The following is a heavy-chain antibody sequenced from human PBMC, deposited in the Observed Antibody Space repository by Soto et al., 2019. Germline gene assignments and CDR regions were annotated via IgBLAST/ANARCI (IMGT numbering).Heavy chain of an antibody. Sequence: EVQLVESGGGLVQPGGSLRLSCAASGFTFSNHWMHWVRQAPGKGLVWVSHINYDGSSTTYADSVKGRFTISRDNAKSTLYLQMNSLRAEDTALYYCASSRYCRGGTCFGSRDYWGQGTLVTVSS. V-gene: IGHV3-74*01. J-gene: IGHJ4*02. D-gene: IGHD2-15*01. CDR3: ASSRYCRGGTCFGSRDY. CDR1: GFTFSNHW. CDR2: INYDGSST.